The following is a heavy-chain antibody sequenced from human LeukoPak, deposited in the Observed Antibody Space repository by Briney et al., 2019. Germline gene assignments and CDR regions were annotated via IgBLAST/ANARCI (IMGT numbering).Heavy chain of an antibody. CDR2: ISSSSLYT. CDR3: ARDLRTSSSSQIGY. D-gene: IGHD2-2*01. J-gene: IGHJ4*02. CDR1: GFTFSSYA. Sequence: GGSLRLSCAASGFTFSSYAMSWVRQAPGKGLEWVSFISSSSLYTNYADSVKGRFTISRDNAENSMYLQMNSLRAEDTAVYYCARDLRTSSSSQIGYWGQGTLVTVSS. V-gene: IGHV3-21*05.